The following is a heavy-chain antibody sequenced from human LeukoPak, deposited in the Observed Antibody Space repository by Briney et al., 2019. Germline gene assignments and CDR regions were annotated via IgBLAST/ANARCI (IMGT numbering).Heavy chain of an antibody. Sequence: SETLSLTCTVSGGSISSGDYYWIWIRQSPGKGLEGFVYMYCSGNPNSTPSIKGRVVISIDTSKNQFSLKWSSVTAADTALYYCARQYYYDRSIDPWGQGILVTVSS. V-gene: IGHV4-30-4*01. D-gene: IGHD3-22*01. CDR1: GGSISSGDYY. CDR2: MYCSGNP. J-gene: IGHJ5*02. CDR3: ARQYYYDRSIDP.